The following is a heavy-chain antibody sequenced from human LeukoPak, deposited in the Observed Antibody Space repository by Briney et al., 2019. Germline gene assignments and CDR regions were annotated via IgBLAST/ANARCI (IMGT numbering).Heavy chain of an antibody. CDR2: INHSGST. CDR1: GGSISSSSYY. D-gene: IGHD3-22*01. V-gene: IGHV4-39*07. CDR3: ARLYVAKPPYYYDSSGNDY. J-gene: IGHJ4*02. Sequence: SETLSLTCTVSGGSISSSSYYWGWIRQPPGKGLEWIGEINHSGSTNYNPSLKSRVTISVDTSKNQFSLKLSSVTAADTAVYYCARLYVAKPPYYYDSSGNDYWGQGTLVTVSS.